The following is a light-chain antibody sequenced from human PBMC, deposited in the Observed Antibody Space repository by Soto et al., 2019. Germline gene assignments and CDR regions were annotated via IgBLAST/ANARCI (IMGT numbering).Light chain of an antibody. Sequence: IGLAQSPGTLSLSPGERAAPSCRASQSVSSSYLAWYQQKPGQAPRLLIYGASSRATGIPDRFSGSGSGTDFTLTISRLEPEDFAVYYCQQYGSVITFGQGTRLEIK. J-gene: IGKJ5*01. V-gene: IGKV3-20*01. CDR1: QSVSSSY. CDR3: QQYGSVIT. CDR2: GAS.